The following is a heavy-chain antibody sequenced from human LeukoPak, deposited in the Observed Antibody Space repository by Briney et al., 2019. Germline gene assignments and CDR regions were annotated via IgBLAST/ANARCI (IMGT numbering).Heavy chain of an antibody. CDR2: ISGTGYNT. CDR3: ARMAGTGFRDY. CDR1: GFTFRNCA. D-gene: IGHD6-19*01. J-gene: IGHJ4*02. Sequence: PGGSLRLSCAASGFTFRNCAMSWVRQAPGKGLEWVSGISGTGYNTYYADSVKGRFTISRDNSKNTLYLQMNSLGAEDTAVYYCARMAGTGFRDYWGQGTLVTVSS. V-gene: IGHV3-23*01.